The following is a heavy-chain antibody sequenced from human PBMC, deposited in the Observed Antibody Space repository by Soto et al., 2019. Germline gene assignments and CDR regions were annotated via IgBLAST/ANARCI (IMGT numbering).Heavy chain of an antibody. CDR3: AKDAVFPGPGSCPCFDY. V-gene: IGHV3-23*01. CDR2: ISGSGGST. Sequence: PGGSLRLSCAASGFVFSSYAMSWVRQAPGKGLEWVSAISGSGGSTYYADSVKGRFTISRDNSKNTLYLQMNSLRAEDTAVYYCAKDAVFPGPGSCPCFDYWGQGTLVTVSS. CDR1: GFVFSSYA. D-gene: IGHD2-15*01. J-gene: IGHJ4*02.